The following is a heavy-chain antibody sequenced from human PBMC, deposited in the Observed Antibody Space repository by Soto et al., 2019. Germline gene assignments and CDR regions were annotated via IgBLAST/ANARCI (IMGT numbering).Heavy chain of an antibody. CDR1: GFTFSSYA. Sequence: GGSLRLSCAASGFTFSSYAMSWVRQALGKGLEWVSAISGSGGSTYYADSVKGRFTISRDNSKNTLYLQMNSLRAEDTAVYYCAKDGGSSWTLYFDYWGQGTLVTVSS. CDR3: AKDGGSSWTLYFDY. D-gene: IGHD6-13*01. CDR2: ISGSGGST. V-gene: IGHV3-23*01. J-gene: IGHJ4*02.